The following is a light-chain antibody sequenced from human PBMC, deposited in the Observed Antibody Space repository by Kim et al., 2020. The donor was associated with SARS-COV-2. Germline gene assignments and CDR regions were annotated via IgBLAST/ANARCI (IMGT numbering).Light chain of an antibody. CDR1: QSVSCHH. CDR3: QPYGSSPPYT. Sequence: SLGERATPSCRASQSVSCHHLARYPQKPGQAPRLLIYGASSRATGNPDRFSCRGSGTDLPPTISRLEPEDFAVYYCQPYGSSPPYTFGQGTKLEI. CDR2: GAS. V-gene: IGKV3-20*01. J-gene: IGKJ2*01.